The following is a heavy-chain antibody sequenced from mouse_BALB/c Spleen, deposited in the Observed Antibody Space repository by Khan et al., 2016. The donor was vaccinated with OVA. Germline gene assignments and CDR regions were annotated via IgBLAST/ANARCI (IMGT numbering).Heavy chain of an antibody. V-gene: IGHV5-17*02. CDR3: ARSRYDLWYVDD. Sequence: EVQLVESGGGLVQPGGSRKLSCAASGFTFSTFGMHWVRQAPEKGLEWVAYISSGSSTIYYADTVKGRFTISRDNPKNTLFLQMTSLRSEDTAMYYGARSRYDLWYVDDWGAGTTGTVSS. J-gene: IGHJ1*01. D-gene: IGHD2-14*01. CDR1: GFTFSTFG. CDR2: ISSGSSTI.